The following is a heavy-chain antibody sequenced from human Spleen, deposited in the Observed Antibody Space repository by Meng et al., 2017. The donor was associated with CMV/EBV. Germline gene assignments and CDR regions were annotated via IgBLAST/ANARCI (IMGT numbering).Heavy chain of an antibody. CDR1: GGSMSSGDYF. D-gene: IGHD1-14*01. Sequence: QVQVHESGPGRVKTPQTLSLTCTVSGGSMSSGDYFWNWIRQPPGKGLEWIGYIYYSGNTYYNPSLKSRVTISIDTSKNQFSLKLSSVTAADTAVYYCARAEYYNWFDPWGQGTLVTVSS. J-gene: IGHJ5*02. CDR3: ARAEYYNWFDP. CDR2: IYYSGNT. V-gene: IGHV4-30-4*01.